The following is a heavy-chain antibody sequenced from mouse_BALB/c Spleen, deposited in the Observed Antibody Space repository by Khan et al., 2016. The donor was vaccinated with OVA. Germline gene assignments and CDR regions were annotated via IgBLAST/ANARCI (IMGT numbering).Heavy chain of an antibody. CDR1: GYTFTSFW. V-gene: IGHV1-61*01. D-gene: IGHD2-1*01. Sequence: QVQLQQPGAELVRPGASVKLSCKASGYTFTSFWMNWVTERPGQGLEWIGMIDPSDSETHYNQMFKDKATLTVDKSSSTAYMQLSGLTSVYSAVYYCARGGDGTSFAYWGQGTLVTVSA. CDR3: ARGGDGTSFAY. J-gene: IGHJ3*01. CDR2: IDPSDSET.